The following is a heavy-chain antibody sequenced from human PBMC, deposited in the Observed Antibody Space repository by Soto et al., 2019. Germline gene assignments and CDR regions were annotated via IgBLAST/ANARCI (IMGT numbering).Heavy chain of an antibody. D-gene: IGHD2-15*01. Sequence: GGALRLSCNASGFTVNSSYMSWVRQAPGMGLEWVAVIESGGSTHYADSVKGRFTISRGNSKNMIYLRLHTLRAEDTAVYYCAKDLGPLRLLTYYFYGLDVWGQGTTVTVSS. V-gene: IGHV3-53*01. CDR1: GFTVNSSY. J-gene: IGHJ6*02. CDR2: IESGGST. CDR3: AKDLGPLRLLTYYFYGLDV.